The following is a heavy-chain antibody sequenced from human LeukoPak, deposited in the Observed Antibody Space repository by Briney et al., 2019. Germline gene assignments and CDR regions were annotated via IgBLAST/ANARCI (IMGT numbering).Heavy chain of an antibody. CDR3: ARRGGTERYYLDY. Sequence: SETLSLTCAVYGGSFSGYYWSWIRQPPGKGLEWIGEINHSGSTNYNPSLKSRVTISVDTSKNQFSLKLSSVTAADTAVYYCARRGGTERYYLDYWGQGTLVTVSS. J-gene: IGHJ4*02. V-gene: IGHV4-34*01. CDR2: INHSGST. D-gene: IGHD1-1*01. CDR1: GGSFSGYY.